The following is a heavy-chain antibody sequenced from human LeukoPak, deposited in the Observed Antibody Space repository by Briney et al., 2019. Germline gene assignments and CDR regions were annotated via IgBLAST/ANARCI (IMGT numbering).Heavy chain of an antibody. Sequence: GGSLRLSCAASGFTFSNYWMTWVRQAPGKGLEWVAYLKPDGSAAYYMDSVRGRFTISRDNAKNSLYLQMSSLRVEDTAVYYCAKPPTGNVEFDSWGQGTLVTVSS. V-gene: IGHV3-7*01. CDR1: GFTFSNYW. CDR3: AKPPTGNVEFDS. CDR2: LKPDGSAA. D-gene: IGHD1-1*01. J-gene: IGHJ4*02.